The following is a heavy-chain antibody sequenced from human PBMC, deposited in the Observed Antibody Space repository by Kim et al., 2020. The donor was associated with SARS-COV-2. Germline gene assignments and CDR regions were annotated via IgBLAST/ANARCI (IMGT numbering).Heavy chain of an antibody. D-gene: IGHD7-27*01. CDR2: ISSSSSYI. CDR3: ARTGRKLGISYFDY. V-gene: IGHV3-21*01. J-gene: IGHJ4*02. CDR1: GFTFSSYS. Sequence: GGSLRLSCAASGFTFSSYSMNWVRQAPGKGLEWVSSISSSSSYIYYADSVKGRFTISRDNAKNSLYLQMNSLRAEDTAVYYCARTGRKLGISYFDYWGQGTLVTVSS.